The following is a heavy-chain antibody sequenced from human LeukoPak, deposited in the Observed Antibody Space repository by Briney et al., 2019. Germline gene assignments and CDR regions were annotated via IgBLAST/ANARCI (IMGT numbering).Heavy chain of an antibody. Sequence: PGESLRLSCAVSGFIGGDGYMNWVRQAPGKGLEWLSVIYRGGATYYADSVKGRFFISRDSSKNTWHLQLNSLRGEDTAVYYCAGASSNGVAIDATSFDLWGQGTRVIVSS. CDR1: GFIGGDGY. V-gene: IGHV3-66*01. CDR2: IYRGGAT. D-gene: IGHD2-15*01. J-gene: IGHJ4*02. CDR3: AGASSNGVAIDATSFDL.